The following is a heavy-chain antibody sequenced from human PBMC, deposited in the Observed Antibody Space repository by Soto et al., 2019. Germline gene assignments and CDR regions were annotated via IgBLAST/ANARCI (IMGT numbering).Heavy chain of an antibody. V-gene: IGHV2-5*02. D-gene: IGHD3-10*01. CDR1: GFSLSTSGVG. J-gene: IGHJ3*02. Sequence: QITLKESGPTLVKPTQTLTLTCTFSGFSLSTSGVGVGWIRQPPGKALEWLALIYWDDDKRYSPSLKSRLTITKDPSQTQVVLTMTNMDPVDTATYYCAHTLYGSGSYYSGVDAFDIWGQGTMVTVSS. CDR2: IYWDDDK. CDR3: AHTLYGSGSYYSGVDAFDI.